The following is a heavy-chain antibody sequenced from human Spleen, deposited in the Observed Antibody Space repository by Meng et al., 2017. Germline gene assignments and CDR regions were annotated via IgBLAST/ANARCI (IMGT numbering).Heavy chain of an antibody. D-gene: IGHD5-12*01. J-gene: IGHJ4*02. CDR1: GGSISSYY. Sequence: QVQLQGSGPGLVKPSETLSPTCTVSGGSISSYYWSWIRQPPGKGLEWIGYIYYSGSTNYNPSLKSRVTISVDTSKNQFSLKLSSVTAADTAVYYCARGGDIVATITLDYWGQGTLVTVSS. CDR3: ARGGDIVATITLDY. V-gene: IGHV4-59*12. CDR2: IYYSGST.